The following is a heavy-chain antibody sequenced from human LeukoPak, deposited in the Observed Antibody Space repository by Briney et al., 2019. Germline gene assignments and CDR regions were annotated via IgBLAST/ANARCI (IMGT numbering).Heavy chain of an antibody. CDR2: ISGSGGRT. V-gene: IGHV3-23*01. J-gene: IGHJ6*02. CDR1: GFTFNTYA. CDR3: AKHQQVYGDSLMDV. Sequence: GGSLRLSCAASGFTFNTYAMSWVRQAPGKGLEWVSTISGSGGRTYYADSVKGRFTISRDNSKNTLYLQMNSLRAEDTAIYYCAKHQQVYGDSLMDVWGQGTTVTVS. D-gene: IGHD4-17*01.